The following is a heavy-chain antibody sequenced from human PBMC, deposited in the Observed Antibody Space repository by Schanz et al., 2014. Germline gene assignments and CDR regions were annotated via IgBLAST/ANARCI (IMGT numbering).Heavy chain of an antibody. CDR3: ARDRDQWDGNYLDY. V-gene: IGHV1-18*01. CDR2: IGGSHGNT. J-gene: IGHJ4*02. Sequence: QVPLVQSGGEVKTPGASVKVSCKASGYTFTRSGISWVRQAPGQGLEWMGWIGGSHGNTNFAQKFQSRVTMTTDTSTSTVYMELRSLTSDDSAVYYCARDRDQWDGNYLDYWGQGTLVTVSS. D-gene: IGHD1-26*01. CDR1: GYTFTRSG.